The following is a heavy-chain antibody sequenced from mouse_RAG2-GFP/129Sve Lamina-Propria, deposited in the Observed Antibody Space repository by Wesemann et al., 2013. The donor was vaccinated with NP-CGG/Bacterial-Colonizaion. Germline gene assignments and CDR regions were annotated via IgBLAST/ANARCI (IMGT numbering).Heavy chain of an antibody. D-gene: IGHD1-1*01. V-gene: IGHV14-4*01. J-gene: IGHJ2*01. CDR2: IDPENGDT. CDR3: ARAGSSYYFDY. Sequence: INWVKQRPGQGLEWIGWIDPENGDTEYASKFQGKATITADTSSNTAYLQLSSLTSEDTAVYYCARAGSSYYFDYWGQGTTLTVSS.